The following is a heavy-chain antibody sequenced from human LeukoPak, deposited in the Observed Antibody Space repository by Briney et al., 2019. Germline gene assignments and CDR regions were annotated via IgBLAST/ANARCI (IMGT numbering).Heavy chain of an antibody. D-gene: IGHD4-17*01. CDR2: INPNSGGT. V-gene: IGHV1-2*02. Sequence: SLKGDSESSGYTFTGYNMQRVRQAPGQGIGWMGWINPNSGGTNYAQKFQGRVTMTRDTSISTAYMELSRLRSDDTAVYYCARDRGTTVTTYWFDPWGQGTLVTVSS. J-gene: IGHJ5*02. CDR1: GYTFTGYN. CDR3: ARDRGTTVTTYWFDP.